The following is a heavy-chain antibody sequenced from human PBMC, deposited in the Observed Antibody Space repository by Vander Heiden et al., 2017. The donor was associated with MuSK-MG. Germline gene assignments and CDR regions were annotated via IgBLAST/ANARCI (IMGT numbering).Heavy chain of an antibody. CDR2: IRSKAYGGTT. CDR1: GFTFGDYA. CDR3: TRDIDYGDY. J-gene: IGHJ4*02. V-gene: IGHV3-49*04. Sequence: EVQLVESGGGLVQPGRSLRLSCTASGFTFGDYAMSWVRQAPGKGLEWVGFIRSKAYGGTTEDAASVKGRFTISRDDSKSIAYLQMNSLKTEDTAVYYCTRDIDYGDYWGQGTLVTVSS. D-gene: IGHD2-15*01.